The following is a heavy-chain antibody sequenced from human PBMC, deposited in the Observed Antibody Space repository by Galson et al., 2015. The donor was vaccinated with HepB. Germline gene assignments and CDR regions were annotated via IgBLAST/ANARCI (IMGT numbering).Heavy chain of an antibody. CDR3: ARDQGAAVAGYDAFDI. V-gene: IGHV1-46*01. D-gene: IGHD6-19*01. CDR1: GYTFTSYY. J-gene: IGHJ3*02. CDR2: INPSGGST. Sequence: SVKVSCKASGYTFTSYYMHWVRQAPGQGLEWMGIINPSGGSTSYAQKFQGRVTMTRDTSTSTVYMELSSLRSEDTAVYYCARDQGAAVAGYDAFDIWGQGTMVTVSS.